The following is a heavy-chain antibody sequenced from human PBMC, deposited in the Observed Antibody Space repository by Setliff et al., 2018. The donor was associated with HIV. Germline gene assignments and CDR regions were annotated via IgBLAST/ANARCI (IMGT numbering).Heavy chain of an antibody. Sequence: ASVKVSCKVSGYTLTELSMHWVRQASGKGFEWMGRFDPEDGDTLYAHKFQGRVTMTEDTSTDTAYLELSGLKSDDTAVYYCATAKEVWLAEGGFDYWGQGTLVTVS. D-gene: IGHD6-19*01. CDR3: ATAKEVWLAEGGFDY. J-gene: IGHJ4*02. CDR2: FDPEDGDT. V-gene: IGHV1-24*01. CDR1: GYTLTELS.